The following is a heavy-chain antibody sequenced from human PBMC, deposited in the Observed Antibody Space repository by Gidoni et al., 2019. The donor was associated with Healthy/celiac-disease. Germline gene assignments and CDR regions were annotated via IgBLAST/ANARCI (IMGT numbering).Heavy chain of an antibody. J-gene: IGHJ6*02. Sequence: EVQLVESGGGLVKPGGSLRLSCAASGFTFSSYSMNWVRQAPGKGLEWVSSISSSCSYIYYADSVKGRFTISRYNAKNSLYLQMNSLRAEDTAVYYCARDQGYYYDSSGYYYRYYYGMDVWGQGTTVTVSS. D-gene: IGHD3-22*01. CDR1: GFTFSSYS. CDR3: ARDQGYYYDSSGYYYRYYYGMDV. V-gene: IGHV3-21*01. CDR2: ISSSCSYI.